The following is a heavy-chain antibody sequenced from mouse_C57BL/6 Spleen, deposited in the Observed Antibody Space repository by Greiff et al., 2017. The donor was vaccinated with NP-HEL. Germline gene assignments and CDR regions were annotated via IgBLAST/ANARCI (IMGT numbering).Heavy chain of an antibody. D-gene: IGHD1-1*01. V-gene: IGHV5-4*01. J-gene: IGHJ1*03. CDR3: ARDRGSYYYGSSSHWYFDV. Sequence: EVQRVESGGGLVKPGGSLKLSCAASGFTFSSYAMSWVRQTPEKRLEWVATISDGGSYTYYPDNVKGRFTISRDNAKNNLYLQMSHLKSEDTAMYYCARDRGSYYYGSSSHWYFDVWGTGTTVTVSS. CDR1: GFTFSSYA. CDR2: ISDGGSYT.